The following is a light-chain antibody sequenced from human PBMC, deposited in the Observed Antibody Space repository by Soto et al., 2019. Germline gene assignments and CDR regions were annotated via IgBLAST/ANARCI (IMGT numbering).Light chain of an antibody. V-gene: IGKV1-39*01. J-gene: IGKJ4*01. CDR3: QQTYNTPLT. Sequence: DIQMTHSPSSLSASVGDRVTITFRSSQGIRNYLNWYQQKVGKAPKLLIDFASNLQSGVPSRFSGSGSGTDFTLTITSLQPADFATYYCQQTYNTPLTFGGGTKVDI. CDR1: QGIRNY. CDR2: FAS.